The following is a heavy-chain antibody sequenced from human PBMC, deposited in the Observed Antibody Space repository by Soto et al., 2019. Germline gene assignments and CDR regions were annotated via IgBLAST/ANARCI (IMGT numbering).Heavy chain of an antibody. Sequence: EVQLLESGGGLVQPGGSLRLSCAASGFTFSSYAMSWVRQAPGKGLEWLSTLAVPYTGSYTYYADSVRGRFTISRDNSRNTLYLQMNSLRAEDTAVYYCAKLRVLEWEVQESDYWGQGTLVSVSS. CDR3: AKLRVLEWEVQESDY. J-gene: IGHJ4*02. CDR2: VPYTGSYT. CDR1: GFTFSSYA. D-gene: IGHD3-3*01. V-gene: IGHV3-23*01.